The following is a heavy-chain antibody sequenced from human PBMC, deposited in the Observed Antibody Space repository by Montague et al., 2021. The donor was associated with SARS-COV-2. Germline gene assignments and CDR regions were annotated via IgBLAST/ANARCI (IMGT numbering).Heavy chain of an antibody. V-gene: IGHV4-39*07. Sequence: SETLSLTCTVSGASIRSTTFYWGWIRQSPGKGLEWIGYIYEGVTTYYNPSLKSRVAISLDTPNNQFSLKITSLIVADTAIYYCVTPGKTAVAGQFDYWGPGILVTVSS. CDR2: IYEGVTT. CDR3: VTPGKTAVAGQFDY. D-gene: IGHD6-19*01. J-gene: IGHJ4*02. CDR1: GASIRSTTFY.